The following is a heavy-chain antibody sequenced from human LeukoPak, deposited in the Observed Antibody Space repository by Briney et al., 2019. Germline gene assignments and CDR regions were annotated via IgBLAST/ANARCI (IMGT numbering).Heavy chain of an antibody. J-gene: IGHJ6*02. CDR2: ISSGSDYI. D-gene: IGHD6-13*01. V-gene: IGHV3-21*01. Sequence: GGSLRLSCVASGFTYRRYSMNWVRQAPGKGLEWVSTISSGSDYIYHADSVRGRFTISRDNAKNSLYLQMNSLRAEGTAVYYCARDLWKYIAAAGTYYYYGMDVWGQGTTVTVSS. CDR1: GFTYRRYS. CDR3: ARDLWKYIAAAGTYYYYGMDV.